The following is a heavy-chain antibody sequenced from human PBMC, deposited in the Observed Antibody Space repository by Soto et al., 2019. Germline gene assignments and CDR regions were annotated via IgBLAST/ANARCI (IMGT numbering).Heavy chain of an antibody. J-gene: IGHJ4*02. CDR2: ISAYNGNT. CDR1: GYTFTSYG. V-gene: IGHV1-18*01. D-gene: IGHD6-19*01. CDR3: ARDYRMGQWLGREPTIDY. Sequence: ASVKVSCKASGYTFTSYGISWVRQAPGQGLEWMGWISAYNGNTNYAQKLQGRVTMTTDTSTSTAYMELRSLRSDDTAVYYCARDYRMGQWLGREPTIDYWGQATLVTVSS.